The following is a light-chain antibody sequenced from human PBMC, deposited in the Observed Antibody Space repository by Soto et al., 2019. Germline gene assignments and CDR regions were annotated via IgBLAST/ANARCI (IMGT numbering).Light chain of an antibody. CDR1: QSISTY. CDR2: AAS. CDR3: QQSYTAPLT. V-gene: IGKV1-39*01. Sequence: DIQMTQSPSSLSASVGDRVTITCRASQSISTYLNWYQQRPGKAPKLLIYAASSLQIGAPSRFSGSGSGTDFTLTISSLQPEDFATYYCQQSYTAPLTFGGGTKVEIK. J-gene: IGKJ4*01.